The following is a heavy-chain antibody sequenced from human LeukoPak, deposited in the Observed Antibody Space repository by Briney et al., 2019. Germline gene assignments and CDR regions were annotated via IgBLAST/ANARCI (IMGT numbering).Heavy chain of an antibody. CDR1: GFLVSSNY. J-gene: IGHJ4*02. CDR3: ARRSVAGSLLGDIDY. D-gene: IGHD6-19*01. Sequence: PGGSLRLSCAASGFLVSSNYMSWVRQAPGQGLEWVSCISSSSSYRYYGDSVKGRFTISRDNAKNSLYLQMNSLRAEDTAVYYCARRSVAGSLLGDIDYWGQGTLVTVSS. V-gene: IGHV3-21*01. CDR2: ISSSSSYR.